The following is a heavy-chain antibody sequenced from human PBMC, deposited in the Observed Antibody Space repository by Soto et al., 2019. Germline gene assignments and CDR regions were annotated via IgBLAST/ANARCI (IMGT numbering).Heavy chain of an antibody. CDR3: ARGRLRFLGGYYYGMDV. J-gene: IGHJ6*02. Sequence: QVQLVQSGAEVKKPGSSVKVSCKASGGTFSSYAISWVRQAPGQGLEWMGGIIPIFGTANYAQKFQGRVTITADESTSPAYMELSSLRSEDTAVYYCARGRLRFLGGYYYGMDVWGQGTTVTVSS. CDR2: IIPIFGTA. V-gene: IGHV1-69*01. D-gene: IGHD3-3*01. CDR1: GGTFSSYA.